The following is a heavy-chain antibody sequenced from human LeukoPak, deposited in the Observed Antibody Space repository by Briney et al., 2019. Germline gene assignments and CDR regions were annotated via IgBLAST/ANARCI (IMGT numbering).Heavy chain of an antibody. CDR3: ASSYYYVSGSYYLFDY. J-gene: IGHJ4*02. CDR2: IYYSGST. V-gene: IGHV4-39*01. D-gene: IGHD3-10*01. CDR1: GGSISSSSYY. Sequence: SETLSLTCTVSGGSISSSSYYWGWIRQPPGKGLEWIGSIYYSGSTYYNPSLKSRVTISVDTSKHQFSLKLSSVTAADTAVYYCASSYYYVSGSYYLFDYWGQGTLVTVSS.